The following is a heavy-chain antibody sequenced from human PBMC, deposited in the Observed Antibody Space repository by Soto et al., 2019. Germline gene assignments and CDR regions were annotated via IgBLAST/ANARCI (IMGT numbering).Heavy chain of an antibody. D-gene: IGHD3-9*01. Sequence: LSLTCTVSGGYISSGGYYWSWIRQHPGKGLEWIGYIYYSGSTYYNPSLKSRVSISVDTSKNQFSLKLSSVTAADTAVYYCARGTGYYSPHFDYWGEGTMVTVYS. J-gene: IGHJ4*02. V-gene: IGHV4-31*03. CDR1: GGYISSGGYY. CDR3: ARGTGYYSPHFDY. CDR2: IYYSGST.